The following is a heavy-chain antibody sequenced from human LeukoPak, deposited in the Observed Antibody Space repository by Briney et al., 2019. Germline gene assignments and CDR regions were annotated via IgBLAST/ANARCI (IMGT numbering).Heavy chain of an antibody. CDR2: IKQDGSET. D-gene: IGHD2-8*01. J-gene: IGHJ4*02. V-gene: IGHV3-7*01. CDR3: ARKGGTRGPLNY. CDR1: GFTFSSYW. Sequence: GGSLRLSCAASGFTFSSYWMSWVRRAPGKGLEWVANIKQDGSETYYVDSVKGRFTISGDNAKNSLFLQMNSLTAEDTAVYYCARKGGTRGPLNYWGQGTLVTVSS.